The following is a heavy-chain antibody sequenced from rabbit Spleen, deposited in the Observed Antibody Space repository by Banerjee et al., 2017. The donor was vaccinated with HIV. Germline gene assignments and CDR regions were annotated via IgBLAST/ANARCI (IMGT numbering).Heavy chain of an antibody. CDR1: GIDLISNA. Sequence: QEQLVESGGGLVHPGGSLTLSCKASGIDLISNAVSWVRQAPGKGLEWIGDIYPVFGITNYANWMKGRFTISSDNAQNTVDLQMNSLTAADTATYFCTRNANGGWDLWGPGTLVTVS. CDR2: IYPVFGIT. CDR3: TRNANGGWDL. J-gene: IGHJ4*01. D-gene: IGHD4-1*01. V-gene: IGHV1S47*01.